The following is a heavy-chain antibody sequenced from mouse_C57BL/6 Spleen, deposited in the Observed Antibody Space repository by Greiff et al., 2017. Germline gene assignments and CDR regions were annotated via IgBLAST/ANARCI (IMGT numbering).Heavy chain of an antibody. J-gene: IGHJ3*01. CDR1: GYAFSSSW. Sequence: QVQLQQSGPELVKPGASVKISCKASGYAFSSSWMNWVKQRPGKGLEWIGRIYTGDGDTNYNGKLKGKATLTADKSPSTAYMQLSSLTSEDSAVYFCARQWDGFAYWGQGTLVTVSA. CDR2: IYTGDGDT. V-gene: IGHV1-82*01. CDR3: ARQWDGFAY. D-gene: IGHD4-1*01.